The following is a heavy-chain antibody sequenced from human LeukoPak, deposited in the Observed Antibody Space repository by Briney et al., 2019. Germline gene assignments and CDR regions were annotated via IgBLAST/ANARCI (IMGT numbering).Heavy chain of an antibody. Sequence: SETLSLTCTVSGGSISSYYWSWIRQPAGKGLEWIGRIYTSGSTNYNPSLKSRVTMSVDTSKNQFSLKLSSVTAADTAVYYCARENYYDSSGYFCWFDPWGQGTLVTVSS. CDR3: ARENYYDSSGYFCWFDP. CDR1: GGSISSYY. V-gene: IGHV4-4*07. J-gene: IGHJ5*02. D-gene: IGHD3-22*01. CDR2: IYTSGST.